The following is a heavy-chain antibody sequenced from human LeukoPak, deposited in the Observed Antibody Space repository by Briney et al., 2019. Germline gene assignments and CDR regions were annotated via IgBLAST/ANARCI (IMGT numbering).Heavy chain of an antibody. J-gene: IGHJ3*02. CDR1: GYSFTSYC. Sequence: GSSPKTSCKGSGYSFTSYCNGCVRQKPGKSLQWLGMINPSNSDTKYSPSLQGQVTISADKSNSTAYLQWSSLKASDTAMYYCARVVLDCSGGSCPIGAFDIWGQGTMVTVSS. V-gene: IGHV5-51*01. D-gene: IGHD2-15*01. CDR3: ARVVLDCSGGSCPIGAFDI. CDR2: INPSNSDT.